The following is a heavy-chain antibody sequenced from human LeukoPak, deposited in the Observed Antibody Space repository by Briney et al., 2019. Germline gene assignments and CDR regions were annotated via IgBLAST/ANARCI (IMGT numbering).Heavy chain of an antibody. V-gene: IGHV1-24*01. CDR3: ATGEWEQLMDY. CDR2: FDPGNAEI. D-gene: IGHD1/OR15-1a*01. CDR1: GYNLTELS. Sequence: ASVKVSCRVSGYNLTELSTHWVRQAPGKGLEWMGGFDPGNAEIICAQKFQGRVTMTEDTSTDTAYMELSSLRSEDTAVYYCATGEWEQLMDYWGQGTLVTVSS. J-gene: IGHJ4*02.